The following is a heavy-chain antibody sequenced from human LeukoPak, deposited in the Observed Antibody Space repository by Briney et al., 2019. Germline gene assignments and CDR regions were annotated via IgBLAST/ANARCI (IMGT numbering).Heavy chain of an antibody. D-gene: IGHD6-13*01. V-gene: IGHV3-30*02. CDR1: GFTFSSYG. CDR2: IRYDGSNK. Sequence: PGGTLRLSCAASGFTFSSYGMSWVRQAPGKGLEWVAFIRYDGSNKYYADSVKGRFTISRDNSKNTLYLQMNSLRAEDTAVYYCAKDVRRAAAAPLDYWGQGTLVTVSS. J-gene: IGHJ4*02. CDR3: AKDVRRAAAAPLDY.